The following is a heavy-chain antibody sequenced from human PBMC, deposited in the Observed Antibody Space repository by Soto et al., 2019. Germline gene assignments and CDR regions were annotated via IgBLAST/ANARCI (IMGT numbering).Heavy chain of an antibody. J-gene: IGHJ4*02. CDR1: GFTFSSYW. CDR2: INSDGSST. V-gene: IGHV3-74*01. CDR3: VRTSLVVVAATREDY. Sequence: EVQLVESGGGLVQPGESLRLSCAASGFTFSSYWMHWVRQAPGKGLVWVSRINSDGSSTSYAGSVKGRFTISRDNAKNTLYLQMNGLRAEDTAVYYCVRTSLVVVAATREDYWGQGTLVTVSS. D-gene: IGHD2-15*01.